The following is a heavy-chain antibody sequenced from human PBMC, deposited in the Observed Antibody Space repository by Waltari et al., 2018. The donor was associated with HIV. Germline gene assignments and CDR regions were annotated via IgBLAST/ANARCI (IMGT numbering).Heavy chain of an antibody. CDR3: AKDGAIDI. Sequence: EAQLLESGGGLVQPGGSLRVSCDAPGFSFGDYDMSWVRQAPGKGLQWVSSISRNGAKTHYGDSVRGRFTISRDNSKNTLSLQMDSLRVEDTAIYYCAKDGAIDIWGQGTMVTVSS. CDR1: GFSFGDYD. V-gene: IGHV3-23*01. J-gene: IGHJ3*02. CDR2: ISRNGAKT.